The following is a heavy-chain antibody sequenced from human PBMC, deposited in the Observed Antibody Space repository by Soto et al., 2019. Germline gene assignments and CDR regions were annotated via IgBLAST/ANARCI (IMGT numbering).Heavy chain of an antibody. V-gene: IGHV1-69*02. CDR3: ATSLPDYYYDSSGYCLDY. CDR1: GGTFSSYT. J-gene: IGHJ4*02. CDR2: IIPILGIA. D-gene: IGHD3-22*01. Sequence: QVQLVQSGAEVKKPGSSVKVSCKASGGTFSSYTISWVRQAPGQGLEWMGRIIPILGIANYAQKFQGRVTITADKSTSTAYMELSSLRSEDTAVYYCATSLPDYYYDSSGYCLDYWGQGTLVTVSS.